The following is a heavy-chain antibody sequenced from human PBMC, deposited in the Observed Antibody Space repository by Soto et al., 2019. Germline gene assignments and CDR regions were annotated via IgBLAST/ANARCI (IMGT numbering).Heavy chain of an antibody. V-gene: IGHV5-10-1*01. J-gene: IGHJ6*02. Sequence: PGESLKISCKGSGYSFTSYWISWVRQMPGKGLEWMGRIDPSDSYTNYSPSFQGHVTISADKSISTAYLQWSSLKASDTAMYYCARGASHSLKEKYYGMDVWGQGTTVTVSS. D-gene: IGHD2-15*01. CDR1: GYSFTSYW. CDR2: IDPSDSYT. CDR3: ARGASHSLKEKYYGMDV.